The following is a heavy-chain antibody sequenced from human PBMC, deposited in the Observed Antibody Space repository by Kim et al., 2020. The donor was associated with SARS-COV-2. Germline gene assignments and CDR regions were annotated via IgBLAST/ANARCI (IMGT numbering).Heavy chain of an antibody. D-gene: IGHD4-4*01. CDR2: VNAANDQT. CDR3: VRDMKPTVYAY. J-gene: IGHJ4*02. V-gene: IGHV1-3*01. CDR1: GYTFKTYP. Sequence: ASVKVSCKASGYTFKTYPIHWLRQAPGQTLEWMGWVNAANDQTKYSQKFQGRITISRDTSANTAYMELSSLTTKDTAFYYCVRDMKPTVYAYWGQGTLVT.